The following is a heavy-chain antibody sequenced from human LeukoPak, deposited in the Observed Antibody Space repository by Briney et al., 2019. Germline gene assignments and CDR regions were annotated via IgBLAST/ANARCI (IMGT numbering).Heavy chain of an antibody. CDR1: GFTFSSYA. J-gene: IGHJ4*02. D-gene: IGHD1-26*01. CDR2: ISGSGGST. Sequence: PGGSLRLSCAASGFTFSSYAMSWVRQAPGKGLEWVSAISGSGGSTYYADSVKGRFTISRDNSKNTLYLQMNSLRAEDTAVYYCARDLYSGSYLDYWGQGTLVTVSS. V-gene: IGHV3-23*01. CDR3: ARDLYSGSYLDY.